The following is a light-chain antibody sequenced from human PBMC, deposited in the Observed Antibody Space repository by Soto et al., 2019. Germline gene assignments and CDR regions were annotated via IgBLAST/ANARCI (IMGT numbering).Light chain of an antibody. V-gene: IGLV2-8*01. Sequence: QSVLTQPPSAFGPPGQPLTISWTGTSSDVGDYNYVSWYQQHPGKGTKLMIYEVSKRPSGVPDRFSGSKSGNTASLTVSGLQAEDEADYYCSSYAGSNRVFGTGTKVTVL. CDR2: EVS. CDR1: SSDVGDYNY. CDR3: SSYAGSNRV. J-gene: IGLJ1*01.